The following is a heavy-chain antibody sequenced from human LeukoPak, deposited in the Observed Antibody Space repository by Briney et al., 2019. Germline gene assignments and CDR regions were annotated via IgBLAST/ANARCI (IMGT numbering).Heavy chain of an antibody. V-gene: IGHV4-34*01. CDR3: ARGTAMVPFDY. D-gene: IGHD5-18*01. J-gene: IGHJ4*02. CDR1: GGSFSGYY. Sequence: SETLSLTCAVYGGSFSGYYWSWIRQPPRKRLEWSGEINHSGSTNYNPPLNSRLTIPVDTSHTQFSLKLSSVTAADTAVYYGARGTAMVPFDYWGQGTLVTVSS. CDR2: INHSGST.